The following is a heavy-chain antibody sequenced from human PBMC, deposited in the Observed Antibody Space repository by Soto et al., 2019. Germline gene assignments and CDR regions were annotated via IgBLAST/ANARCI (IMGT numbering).Heavy chain of an antibody. CDR3: AKDGIAAARHFDY. D-gene: IGHD6-13*01. Sequence: GSLRLSCAAPGFTFSSYSMSWVRQAPGKGLEWVSAISGSGGSTYYADSVKGRFTISRDNSKNTLYLQMNSLRAEDTDVYYCAKDGIAAARHFDYWGQGTLVTVSS. V-gene: IGHV3-23*01. CDR1: GFTFSSYS. J-gene: IGHJ4*02. CDR2: ISGSGGST.